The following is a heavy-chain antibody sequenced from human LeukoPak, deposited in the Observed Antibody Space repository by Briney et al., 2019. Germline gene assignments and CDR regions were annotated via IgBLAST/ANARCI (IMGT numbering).Heavy chain of an antibody. V-gene: IGHV3-33*01. Sequence: GSLRLSCAASGFTFSSYGMHWVRQAPGKGLEWVAVIWYDGSNKYYADSVKGRFTISRDNSKNTLYLQMNSLRAEDTAVYYCARTILEWLGFDYWGQGTLVTVSS. CDR1: GFTFSSYG. D-gene: IGHD3-3*01. CDR2: IWYDGSNK. CDR3: ARTILEWLGFDY. J-gene: IGHJ4*02.